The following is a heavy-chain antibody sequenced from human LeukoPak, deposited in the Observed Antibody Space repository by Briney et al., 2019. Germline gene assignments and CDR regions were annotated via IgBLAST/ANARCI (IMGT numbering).Heavy chain of an antibody. CDR2: ITDSGGSM. CDR3: ARDLAVAGY. Sequence: GTPLRLSCTASGFTFTDYGIHWIRQAPGKGLEWVSYITDSGGSMYYTDSVKGRFTISRDNAKNSLYLQMNNLRDEDTAVYYCARDLAVAGYWGQGTLVTVSS. CDR1: GFTFTDYG. V-gene: IGHV3-11*01. D-gene: IGHD6-19*01. J-gene: IGHJ4*02.